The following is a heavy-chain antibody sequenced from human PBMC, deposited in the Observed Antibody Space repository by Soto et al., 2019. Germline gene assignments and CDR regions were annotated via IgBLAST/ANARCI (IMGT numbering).Heavy chain of an antibody. D-gene: IGHD3-3*01. Sequence: PGGSLRLSCAASGFTFSSYAMSWVRQAPGKGLEWVSAISGSGGSTYYADSVKGRFTISRDNSKNTLYLQMNSLRAEDTAVYYCAKDARWYYDFWSGYLGSRDYYYYGMDVWGQGTTVTVSS. CDR3: AKDARWYYDFWSGYLGSRDYYYYGMDV. J-gene: IGHJ6*02. CDR1: GFTFSSYA. CDR2: ISGSGGST. V-gene: IGHV3-23*01.